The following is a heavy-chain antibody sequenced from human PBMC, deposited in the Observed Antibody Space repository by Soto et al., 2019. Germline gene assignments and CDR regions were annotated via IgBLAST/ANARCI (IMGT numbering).Heavy chain of an antibody. CDR2: IYYSGST. CDR1: GGSISSGGYY. D-gene: IGHD4-17*01. J-gene: IGHJ6*02. CDR3: ARDCLLFDYGGNSGYYYYGMDV. Sequence: SETLSLTCTVSGGSISSGGYYWSWIRQHPGKGPEWIGYIYYSGSTYYNPSLKSRVTISVDTSKNQFSLKLSSVTAADTAVYYCARDCLLFDYGGNSGYYYYGMDVWGQGTTVTVSS. V-gene: IGHV4-31*03.